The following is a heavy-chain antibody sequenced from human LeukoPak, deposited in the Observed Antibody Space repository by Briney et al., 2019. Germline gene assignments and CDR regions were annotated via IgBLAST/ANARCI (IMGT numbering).Heavy chain of an antibody. D-gene: IGHD3-10*01. Sequence: SRTLSLTCTVSGGSINSGGYYWSWIRQPPGKGLEWIGEINHSGSTNYNPSLKSRVTISVDTSKNQFSLKLSSVTAADTAVYYCAGGKVTYYYGSGSYQGDDYWGQGTLVTVSS. CDR2: INHSGST. CDR1: GGSINSGGYY. J-gene: IGHJ4*02. V-gene: IGHV4-34*01. CDR3: AGGKVTYYYGSGSYQGDDY.